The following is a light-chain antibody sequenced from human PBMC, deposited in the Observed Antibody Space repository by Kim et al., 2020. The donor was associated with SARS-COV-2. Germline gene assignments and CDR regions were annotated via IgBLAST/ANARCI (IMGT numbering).Light chain of an antibody. V-gene: IGLV3-1*01. Sequence: SYELTQPPSVSVSPEQTASLTCSGDKLGDKYVCWYHQKPGQSPVLVLYQDDKRPSGIPERFSGSNSGNIATLTISGTQAMDEGDYYCQAWDSSTGVFGGGTQLTVL. J-gene: IGLJ2*01. CDR1: KLGDKY. CDR3: QAWDSSTGV. CDR2: QDD.